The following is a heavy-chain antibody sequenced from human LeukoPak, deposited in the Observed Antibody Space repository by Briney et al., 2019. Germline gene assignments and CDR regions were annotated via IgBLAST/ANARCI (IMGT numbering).Heavy chain of an antibody. V-gene: IGHV3-74*01. Sequence: GGSLRLSCAASGFTFSTYWTHWVRQAPGKGLVWVSRINTDGTTTSYADSVKGRFTISRDNAKDTVYLQMNSLRAEDTAVYYCARVRSGNWYKDYWGQGTLVTVSS. CDR2: INTDGTTT. CDR1: GFTFSTYW. J-gene: IGHJ4*02. CDR3: ARVRSGNWYKDY. D-gene: IGHD1/OR15-1a*01.